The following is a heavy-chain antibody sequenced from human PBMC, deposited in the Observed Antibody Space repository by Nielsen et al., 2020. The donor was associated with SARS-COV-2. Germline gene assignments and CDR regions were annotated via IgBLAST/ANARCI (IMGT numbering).Heavy chain of an antibody. CDR3: AKDFHGSVADFFGN. D-gene: IGHD2-2*03. J-gene: IGHJ4*02. Sequence: GESLKISCTASGFTFSNSAMSWVRQTSGKGLEWVSGISGSGDRTDYADSVKGRVIISRDNSKNTLHLQMNSLRAEDTALYFCAKDFHGSVADFFGNWGQGTLVTVSS. V-gene: IGHV3-23*01. CDR2: ISGSGDRT. CDR1: GFTFSNSA.